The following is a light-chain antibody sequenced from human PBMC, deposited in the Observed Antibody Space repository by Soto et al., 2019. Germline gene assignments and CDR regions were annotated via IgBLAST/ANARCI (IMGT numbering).Light chain of an antibody. Sequence: VLTQSPGTLSLSPGERATLSCRASQTLSSRHLAWYQQKPGQAPRLLIYGSSSRATDIPDRFSGSGSGTDFTLTISSLQPDDFATYYCQQYSTYTPRTFGQGTKVEIK. CDR3: QQYSTYTPRT. CDR1: QTLSSRH. J-gene: IGKJ1*01. CDR2: GSS. V-gene: IGKV3-20*01.